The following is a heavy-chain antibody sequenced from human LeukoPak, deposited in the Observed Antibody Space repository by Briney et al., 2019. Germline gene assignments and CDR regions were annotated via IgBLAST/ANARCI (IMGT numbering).Heavy chain of an antibody. Sequence: SGGSLRLSCAASGFTFSRYWMNWVRQAPGRGLEWVANIKEDGTEKDYVDSVKGRFTISRDNAKNSLFLQMNSLRAEDTAVYYCARLARRYCSGGNCYEGKYNWFDTWGQGTLVTVSS. CDR1: GFTFSRYW. CDR3: ARLARRYCSGGNCYEGKYNWFDT. J-gene: IGHJ5*02. CDR2: IKEDGTEK. D-gene: IGHD2-15*01. V-gene: IGHV3-7*05.